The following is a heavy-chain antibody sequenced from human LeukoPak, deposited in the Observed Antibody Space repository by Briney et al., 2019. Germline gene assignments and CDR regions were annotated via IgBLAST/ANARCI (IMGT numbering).Heavy chain of an antibody. CDR1: GGSFSGYY. J-gene: IGHJ4*02. Sequence: SETLSLTCAVYGGSFSGYYWSWIRQPPGKGLEWIGEINHSGSTNYNPSLKSRVTISVDTSKNQFSLKLSSVTAADTAVYYCASAKRGYDPMGYWGQGTLVTVSS. CDR3: ASAKRGYDPMGY. V-gene: IGHV4-34*01. CDR2: INHSGST. D-gene: IGHD5-12*01.